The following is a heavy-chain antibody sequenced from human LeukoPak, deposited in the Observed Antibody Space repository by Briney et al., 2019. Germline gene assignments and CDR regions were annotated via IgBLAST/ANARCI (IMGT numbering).Heavy chain of an antibody. D-gene: IGHD1-7*01. J-gene: IGHJ4*02. V-gene: IGHV4-59*02. CDR2: IHYSGLT. Sequence: SETLSLTCTVSGGSVNGYYWNWIRQPPGKGLEWIGFIHYSGLTVYSPSFQSRVTMSVDTSRDQFSLDLSSVTAADTALYYCARDPPEDEWNSLDSWGQGTLVTVSS. CDR3: ARDPPEDEWNSLDS. CDR1: GGSVNGYY.